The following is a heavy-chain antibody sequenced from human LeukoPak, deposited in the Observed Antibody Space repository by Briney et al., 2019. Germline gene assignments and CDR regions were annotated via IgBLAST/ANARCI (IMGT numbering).Heavy chain of an antibody. CDR3: ARVQTGTHFDY. CDR1: GGSFSGYY. D-gene: IGHD1-7*01. V-gene: IGHV4-34*01. J-gene: IGHJ4*02. Sequence: SETLSLTCAVYGGSFSGYYWSWIRQPPGKGLGWIGEINHSGSTNYNPSLKSRVTISVDTSKNQFSLKLSSVTAADTTVYYCARVQTGTHFDYWGQGTLVTVSS. CDR2: INHSGST.